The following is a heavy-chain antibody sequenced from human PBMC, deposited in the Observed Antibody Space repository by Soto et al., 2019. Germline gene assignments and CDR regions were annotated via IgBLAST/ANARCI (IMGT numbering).Heavy chain of an antibody. D-gene: IGHD3-16*02. Sequence: ASVKVSCKASGYTFTGYYMHWVRQAPGQGLEWMGWINPNSGGTNYAQKFQGWVTMTRDTSISTAYMELSRLRSDDTAVYYCARDREMITFGGVIENKQDYYYYGMDVWGQGTTVTVSS. J-gene: IGHJ6*02. CDR2: INPNSGGT. V-gene: IGHV1-2*04. CDR3: ARDREMITFGGVIENKQDYYYYGMDV. CDR1: GYTFTGYY.